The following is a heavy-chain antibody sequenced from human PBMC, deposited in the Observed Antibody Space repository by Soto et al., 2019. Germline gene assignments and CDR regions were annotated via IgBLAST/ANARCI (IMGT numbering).Heavy chain of an antibody. Sequence: EVQLSESGGGLVQPGGSLRLSCTASGFIFRNYVMTWVRQAPGKGLEWVSGIIGSGGTTYYTDSVKGRFTISRDNSKNSLFLQINSLRAEDTAVYYCAKRPLELHMYDYWGQGTLVTVSS. CDR2: IIGSGGTT. D-gene: IGHD1-7*01. J-gene: IGHJ4*02. V-gene: IGHV3-23*01. CDR1: GFIFRNYV. CDR3: AKRPLELHMYDY.